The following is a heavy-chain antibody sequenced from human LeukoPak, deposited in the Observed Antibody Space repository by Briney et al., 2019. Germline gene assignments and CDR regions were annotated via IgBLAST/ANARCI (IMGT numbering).Heavy chain of an antibody. J-gene: IGHJ4*02. Sequence: SETLSLTCTVSGGSISSGSYYWSWIRQPAGKGLEWIGRIYTSGSTNYNPSLKSRVTISVDTSKNQFSLKLSSVTAADTAVYYCARDWNYGYYFDYWGQGTLVTVSS. D-gene: IGHD1-7*01. V-gene: IGHV4-61*02. CDR1: GGSISSGSYY. CDR2: IYTSGST. CDR3: ARDWNYGYYFDY.